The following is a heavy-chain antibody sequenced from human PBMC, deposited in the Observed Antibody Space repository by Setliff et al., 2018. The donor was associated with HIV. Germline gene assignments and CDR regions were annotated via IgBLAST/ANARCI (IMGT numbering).Heavy chain of an antibody. CDR3: ATYADRESNRFDP. D-gene: IGHD3-10*01. CDR1: GGSINSTSYY. Sequence: SETLSLTCNVSGGSINSTSYYWGWIRQPPGKGLEWIGSIYYSGSTYYNPSLKSRVTISVDTSKNQFSLKLSSVTAADTAVYYCATYADRESNRFDPWGQGTLVTVSS. J-gene: IGHJ5*02. V-gene: IGHV4-39*01. CDR2: IYYSGST.